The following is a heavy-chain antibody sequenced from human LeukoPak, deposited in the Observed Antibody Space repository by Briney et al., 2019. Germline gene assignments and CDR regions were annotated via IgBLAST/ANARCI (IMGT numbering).Heavy chain of an antibody. J-gene: IGHJ4*02. CDR2: IYYSGST. D-gene: IGHD3-22*01. Sequence: SQTLSLTCTVSGGSISSGGYYWSWIRQHPGKGLEWIGYIYYSGSTYYNPSLKSRVTISVDTSKNQFSLKLSSVTAADTAVYYCARGSRDSSGYYYFDYWGQGTLVTVSS. CDR3: ARGSRDSSGYYYFDY. V-gene: IGHV4-31*03. CDR1: GGSISSGGYY.